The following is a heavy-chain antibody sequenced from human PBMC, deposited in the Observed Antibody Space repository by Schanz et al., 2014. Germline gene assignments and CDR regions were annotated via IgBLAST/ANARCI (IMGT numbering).Heavy chain of an antibody. J-gene: IGHJ6*03. D-gene: IGHD6-19*01. CDR1: GLLFSYYY. Sequence: EVQLVESGGGLVRPGGSLRLSCAASGLLFSYYYMSGVRQAPGKGLEWVSRMIGSGSSVFYADSVKGRFTISRDNPKKTLYLQMNSLRAEDTAVYYCARDHQWLARYYMDVWGKGTTVTVSS. V-gene: IGHV3-23*04. CDR3: ARDHQWLARYYMDV. CDR2: MIGSGSSV.